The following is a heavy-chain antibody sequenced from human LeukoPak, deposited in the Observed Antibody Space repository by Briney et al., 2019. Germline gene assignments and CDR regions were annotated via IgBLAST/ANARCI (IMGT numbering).Heavy chain of an antibody. V-gene: IGHV3-48*02. CDR3: ARVWGLAVAGGEIEY. J-gene: IGHJ4*02. Sequence: GGSLRLSCAASGFTFSDYAMTWVRQAPGKGLEWVSAITNSRGTTYYADSVKGRFTISRDNAKNSLYLQMNSLRDEDTAVYYCARVWGLAVAGGEIEYWGQGTLVTVSS. CDR2: ITNSRGTT. D-gene: IGHD6-13*01. CDR1: GFTFSDYA.